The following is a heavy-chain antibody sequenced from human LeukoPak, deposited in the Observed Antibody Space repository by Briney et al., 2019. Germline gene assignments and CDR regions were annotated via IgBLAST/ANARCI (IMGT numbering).Heavy chain of an antibody. CDR1: GFTFSSHW. J-gene: IGHJ3*02. CDR3: ASCWYYDFWSGYSDAFDI. V-gene: IGHV3-48*01. D-gene: IGHD3-3*01. CDR2: ISSSSDVI. Sequence: GGSLRLSCVVSGFTFSSHWMNWVRQAPGKGLEWVSYISSSSDVIHYADSVKGRFTISRDNSKNTLYLQMNSLRAEDTAVYYCASCWYYDFWSGYSDAFDIWGQGTMVTVSS.